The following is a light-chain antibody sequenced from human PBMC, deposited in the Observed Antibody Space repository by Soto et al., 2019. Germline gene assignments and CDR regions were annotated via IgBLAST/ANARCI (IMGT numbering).Light chain of an antibody. J-gene: IGLJ1*01. CDR2: DVS. CDR1: SSDVGGYNY. Sequence: QSALAQPRSVSGSPGQSVAISCTGTSSDVGGYNYVSWYQQHPGKAPKLMIYDVSKRPSGVPDRFSGSKSGNTASLTISGLQADDEADYYCCSYAGSYTYVFGSGTKATVL. V-gene: IGLV2-11*01. CDR3: CSYAGSYTYV.